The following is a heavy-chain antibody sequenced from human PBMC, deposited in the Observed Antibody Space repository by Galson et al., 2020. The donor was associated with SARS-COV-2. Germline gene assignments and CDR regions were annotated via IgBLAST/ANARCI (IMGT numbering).Heavy chain of an antibody. CDR3: ARGRYDSSGYYYIPHYFDY. V-gene: IGHV4-4*02. CDR1: GGSISSSNW. Sequence: SETLSLTCAVSGGSISSSNWWSWVRQPPGRGLEWIGEIYHSGSTNYNPSLKSRVTISVDKSKNQFSLKLSSVTAADTAVYYCARGRYDSSGYYYIPHYFDYWGQGTLVTVSS. J-gene: IGHJ4*02. D-gene: IGHD3-22*01. CDR2: IYHSGST.